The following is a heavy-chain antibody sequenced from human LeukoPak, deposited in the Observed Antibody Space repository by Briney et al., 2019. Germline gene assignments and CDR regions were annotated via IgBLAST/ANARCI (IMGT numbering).Heavy chain of an antibody. D-gene: IGHD3-22*01. CDR1: VFSISSGYY. Sequence: PSETLSLTCTVSVFSISSGYYWGWIRQPPGKGLEWIGDIYHSGSAYYNPSLKSRVTLSVDTSKNQFSLNLTSVTAADTAVYYCARDRGYYDTSGYYGDAFDIWGQGTKVTVSS. V-gene: IGHV4-38-2*02. CDR2: IYHSGSA. CDR3: ARDRGYYDTSGYYGDAFDI. J-gene: IGHJ3*02.